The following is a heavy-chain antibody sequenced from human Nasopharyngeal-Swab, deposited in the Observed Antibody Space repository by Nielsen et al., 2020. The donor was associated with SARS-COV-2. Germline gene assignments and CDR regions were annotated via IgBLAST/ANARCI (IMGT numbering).Heavy chain of an antibody. CDR1: GFTFSSYS. CDR2: ISSSSSYI. CDR3: ARKVVVSAAFDI. Sequence: LSLTCAASGFTFSSYSMNWVRQAPGKGLEWVSSISSSSSYIYYADSVKGRFTISRDNAKNSLYLQMNSLRAEDTAVYYCARKVVVSAAFDIWGQGTMVTVSS. V-gene: IGHV3-21*01. J-gene: IGHJ3*02. D-gene: IGHD5/OR15-5a*01.